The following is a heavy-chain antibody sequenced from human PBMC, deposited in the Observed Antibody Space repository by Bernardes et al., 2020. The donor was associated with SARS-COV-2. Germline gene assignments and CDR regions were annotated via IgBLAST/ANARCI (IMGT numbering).Heavy chain of an antibody. V-gene: IGHV3-30*18. CDR3: AKDSFGGDYLNWFDP. Sequence: GGSLRLSCAASGFTFNNYAMNWVRQAPGKGLEWVAVISYDGNFKYYADSMKGRFTISRDNSNNTMYLQMSGLRVEDTAIYYCAKDSFGGDYLNWFDPWGQGTLVTVSS. J-gene: IGHJ5*02. CDR2: ISYDGNFK. D-gene: IGHD4-17*01. CDR1: GFTFNNYA.